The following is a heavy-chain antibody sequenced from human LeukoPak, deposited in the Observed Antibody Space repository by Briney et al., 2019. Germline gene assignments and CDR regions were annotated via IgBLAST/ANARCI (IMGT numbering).Heavy chain of an antibody. D-gene: IGHD3-9*01. J-gene: IGHJ4*02. CDR1: GFTVSSNE. CDR3: AKATKALYYDILTGYYPWFDY. CDR2: ISGSGGST. Sequence: GGSLRLSCAASGFTVSSNEMSWVRQAPGKGLEWVSAISGSGGSTYYADSVKGRFTISRDNSKNTLYLQMNSLRAEDTAVYYCAKATKALYYDILTGYYPWFDYWGQGTLVTVSS. V-gene: IGHV3-23*01.